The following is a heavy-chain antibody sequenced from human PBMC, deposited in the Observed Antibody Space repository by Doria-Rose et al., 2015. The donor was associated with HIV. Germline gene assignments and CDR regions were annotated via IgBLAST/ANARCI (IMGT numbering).Heavy chain of an antibody. CDR1: GFTFSAYD. V-gene: IGHV3-30*18. D-gene: IGHD6-13*01. J-gene: IGHJ4*02. CDR3: AKVGSKSFPYFDF. Sequence: GGVVQPGKSLRLPCAASGFTFSAYDMHWVRQAPGKGLEWVAVISFDGSHKYYADSVRGRFTISRDNSKNTLFLHMNSLGAEDTSVYYCAKVGSKSFPYFDFWGRGTLVTVSS. CDR2: ISFDGSHK.